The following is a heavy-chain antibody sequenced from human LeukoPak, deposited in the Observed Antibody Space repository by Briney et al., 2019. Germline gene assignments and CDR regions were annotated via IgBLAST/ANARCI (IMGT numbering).Heavy chain of an antibody. CDR1: GGSLSGYY. CDR3: SAVPAPYNWFDP. D-gene: IGHD2-2*01. V-gene: IGHV4-34*01. Sequence: PSETLSLTCAVHGGSLSGYYWTWIRQPPGKGLEWIGEINHSGSTNYNPSLKRRVTISVDTSKNQFSLKVSSMTAADTAVYYCSAVPAPYNWFDPWGQGTLVTVSS. J-gene: IGHJ5*02. CDR2: INHSGST.